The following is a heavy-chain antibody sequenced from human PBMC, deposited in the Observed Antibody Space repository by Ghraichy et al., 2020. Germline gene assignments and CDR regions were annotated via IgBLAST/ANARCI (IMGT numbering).Heavy chain of an antibody. Sequence: ESLRLSCAASGFSFSNHAMTWVRQAPGKGLEWVSIIRGGGGVTFYADSVEGRFTISRDNSKNTLYLQMNSLRAEDTAVYYCAKTMASFGNDGLNVWGQGTTVTVSS. D-gene: IGHD1-1*01. CDR3: AKTMASFGNDGLNV. J-gene: IGHJ6*02. CDR2: IRGGGGVT. CDR1: GFSFSNHA. V-gene: IGHV3-23*01.